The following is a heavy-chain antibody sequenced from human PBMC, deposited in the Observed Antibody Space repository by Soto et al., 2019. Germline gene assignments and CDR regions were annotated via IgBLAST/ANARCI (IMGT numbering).Heavy chain of an antibody. V-gene: IGHV3-48*04. J-gene: IGHJ5*01. CDR3: ASFVPPRSGYYGWFDS. Sequence: GGSLRLSCAASGFTFRTYSMNWVRQAPGKGLEWVSYISSSSSTIHYADSVKGRFTISRDNAKNSLYLQMNSLRAEDTAVYYCASFVPPRSGYYGWFDSWGQGTQVTVSS. CDR2: ISSSSSTI. CDR1: GFTFRTYS. D-gene: IGHD3-22*01.